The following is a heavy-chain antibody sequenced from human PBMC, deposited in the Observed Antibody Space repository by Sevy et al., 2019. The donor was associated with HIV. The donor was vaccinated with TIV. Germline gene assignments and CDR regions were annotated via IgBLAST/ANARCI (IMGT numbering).Heavy chain of an antibody. J-gene: IGHJ4*02. CDR1: GFTVNSNY. V-gene: IGHV3-66*01. CDR2: IHIDDTT. Sequence: GGSLRLSCAASGFTVNSNYMTWVRQAPGKGLEGVSVIHIDDTTYHADSVKDRFTISRDNFKNTLYLHMSSLRAEDTAVYYCARGKSGYGYALNYWGQGTLVTVSS. CDR3: ARGKSGYGYALNY. D-gene: IGHD5-18*01.